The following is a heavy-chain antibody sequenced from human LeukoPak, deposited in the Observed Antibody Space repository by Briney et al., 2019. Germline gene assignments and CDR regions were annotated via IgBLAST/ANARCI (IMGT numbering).Heavy chain of an antibody. CDR2: IIPIFGTA. CDR3: ARDGNDYGDYAIDY. D-gene: IGHD4-17*01. Sequence: SVKVSCKASGGTFSSYAISWVRQAPGQGLEWMGGIIPIFGTANYAQKFQGRVTITADKSTSTAYMELSSLRSEDAAVYYCARDGNDYGDYAIDYWGQGTLVTVSS. J-gene: IGHJ4*02. CDR1: GGTFSSYA. V-gene: IGHV1-69*06.